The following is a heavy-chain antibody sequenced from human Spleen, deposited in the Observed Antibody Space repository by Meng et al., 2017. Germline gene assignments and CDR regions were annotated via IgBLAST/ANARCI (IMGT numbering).Heavy chain of an antibody. CDR1: GRPVPASG. CDR3: ARVNGEYCSSTTCYKGGFDY. Sequence: KTWPSVRVSGELWGRPVPASGIGGVLQGPGQVLVWMGWIRAYNGNTSYGQNVEGRFTITTDTSTSTAYMELRIQSSDDKAVYYGARVNGEYCSSTTCYKGGFDYWGQGALVTVSS. D-gene: IGHD2-2*02. J-gene: IGHJ4*02. CDR2: IRAYNGNT. V-gene: IGHV1-18*01.